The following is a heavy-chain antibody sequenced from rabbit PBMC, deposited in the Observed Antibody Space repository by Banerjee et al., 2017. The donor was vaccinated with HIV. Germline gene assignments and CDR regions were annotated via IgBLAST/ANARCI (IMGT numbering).Heavy chain of an antibody. D-gene: IGHD6-1*01. CDR2: ISTSSSGSA. CDR3: AGDPAGTYYGDAREDNL. V-gene: IGHV1S45*01. Sequence: QQQLEESGGGLFQPGGTLTLTCTASGFSFSSSYYMYWVRQAPGKGLEWIGCISTSSSGSAYDASWAKGRFTASKTSSTTVTLQMTSLTAADTATYFCAGDPAGTYYGDAREDNLWGQGTLVTVS. CDR1: GFSFSSSYY. J-gene: IGHJ4*01.